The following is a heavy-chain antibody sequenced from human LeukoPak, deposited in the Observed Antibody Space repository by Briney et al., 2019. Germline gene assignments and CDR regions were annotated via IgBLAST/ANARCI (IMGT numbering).Heavy chain of an antibody. V-gene: IGHV5-51*01. CDR1: GYSFTSYW. CDR2: IYPGDSDT. J-gene: IGHJ5*02. CDR3: ARRTYYDILTGYSTPNWFDP. Sequence: GESLKISCKGSGYSFTSYWIGWVRQMPGKGLEWMGIIYPGDSDTRYSPSFQGQVTISADKSISTAYLQWSSLKASDTAMYYSARRTYYDILTGYSTPNWFDPWGQGTLVTVSS. D-gene: IGHD3-9*01.